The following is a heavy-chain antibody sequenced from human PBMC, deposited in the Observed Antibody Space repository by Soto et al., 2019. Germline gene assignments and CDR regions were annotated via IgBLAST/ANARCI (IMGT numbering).Heavy chain of an antibody. V-gene: IGHV3-74*01. Sequence: GGSLRLSCAASGFNFSNHWMHWVRQRPGEGLVWVSRITSDGKSKAYAESVKGRFAISRDNAKDTLYLQMNGLTAEDTAVYYCARESGDWPLNWFDPWGLGTLVTVSS. D-gene: IGHD2-21*02. CDR1: GFNFSNHW. CDR2: ITSDGKSK. CDR3: ARESGDWPLNWFDP. J-gene: IGHJ5*02.